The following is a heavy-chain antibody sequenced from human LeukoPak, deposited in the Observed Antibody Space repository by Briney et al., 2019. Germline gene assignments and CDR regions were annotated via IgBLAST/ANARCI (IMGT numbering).Heavy chain of an antibody. V-gene: IGHV4-59*01. D-gene: IGHD5-18*01. J-gene: IGHJ4*02. CDR2: IYYSGDT. CDR3: ARDKQPGDY. Sequence: SETLSLTCTVSGDSISPYYWGWIRQPPGKGLEWFGYIYYSGDTTYNPSLKSRVTISVDTSKNQFSLKLSSVTAADTAVYYCARDKQPGDYWGQGALVTVSS. CDR1: GDSISPYY.